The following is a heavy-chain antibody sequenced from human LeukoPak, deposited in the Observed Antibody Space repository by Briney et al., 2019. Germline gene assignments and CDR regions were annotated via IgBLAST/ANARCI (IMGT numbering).Heavy chain of an antibody. CDR2: INPSGGST. CDR3: ASEYSYGLGAFDI. Sequence: SVKVSCKASGYTFTSYYMHWVRQAPGQGLEWMGIINPSGGSTSYAQKFQGRVTMTRDTSTSTVYMELSSLRSEDTAVYYCASEYSYGLGAFDIWGQGTMVTVSS. J-gene: IGHJ3*02. V-gene: IGHV1-46*01. D-gene: IGHD5-18*01. CDR1: GYTFTSYY.